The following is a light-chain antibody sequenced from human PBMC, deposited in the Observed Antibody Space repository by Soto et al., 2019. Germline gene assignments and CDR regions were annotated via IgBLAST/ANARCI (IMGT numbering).Light chain of an antibody. CDR1: QSVSSY. J-gene: IGKJ1*01. V-gene: IGKV3-11*01. Sequence: EIVLTQSPATLSLSPGERANLSCRASQSVSSYLAWYQQKPGQAPRLLIYDASNRATGIPARFSGSGSGTDFTLTFSSLEPEDFAVYYCQQRSNWPRTFGQGTKVDIK. CDR3: QQRSNWPRT. CDR2: DAS.